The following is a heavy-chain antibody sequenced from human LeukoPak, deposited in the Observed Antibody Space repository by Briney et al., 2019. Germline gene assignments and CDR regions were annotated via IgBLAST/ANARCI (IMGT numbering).Heavy chain of an antibody. CDR1: GYTFTGYY. CDR3: ARESYYGSGSYYNSRRYNWFDP. CDR2: INPNSGGT. D-gene: IGHD3-10*01. J-gene: IGHJ5*02. Sequence: ASVKVSCKASGYTFTGYYMHWMRQAPGQGLEWMGWINPNSGGTNYAQKFQGRVTMTRDTSISTAYMELSRLRSDDTAVYYCARESYYGSGSYYNSRRYNWFDPWGQGTLVTVSS. V-gene: IGHV1-2*02.